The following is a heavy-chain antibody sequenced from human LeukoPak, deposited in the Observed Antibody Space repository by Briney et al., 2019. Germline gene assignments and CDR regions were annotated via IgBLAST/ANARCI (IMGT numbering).Heavy chain of an antibody. Sequence: GVPLRLSCAASGFTVITNDMTWVRQAPGKGLEWVSVIYSDGNTKYADSVQGRFTISKDNSKNTLYLEMNSLSPDDAAVYYCARGVEPLAANALAYWGQGTLVTVSS. CDR3: ARGVEPLAANALAY. CDR2: IYSDGNT. J-gene: IGHJ4*02. V-gene: IGHV3-53*01. D-gene: IGHD2-15*01. CDR1: GFTVITND.